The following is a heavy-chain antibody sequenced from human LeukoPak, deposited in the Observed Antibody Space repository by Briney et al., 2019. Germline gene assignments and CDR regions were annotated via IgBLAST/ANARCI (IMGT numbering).Heavy chain of an antibody. J-gene: IGHJ6*02. D-gene: IGHD4-17*01. CDR1: GYTFTSNY. Sequence: ASVKVSCKASGYTFTSNYIHWVRQAPGQGLEWMGMIYPRDGSTSYAQKFQGRVTMTRDTSTSTVYMELSSLRSEDTAVYYCAREVTVTLDVWGQGTTVTVSS. V-gene: IGHV1-46*01. CDR3: AREVTVTLDV. CDR2: IYPRDGST.